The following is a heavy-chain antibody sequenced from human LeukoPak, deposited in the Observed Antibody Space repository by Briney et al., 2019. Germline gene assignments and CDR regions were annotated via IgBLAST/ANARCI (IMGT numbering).Heavy chain of an antibody. V-gene: IGHV1-2*02. CDR1: GYTFIDYY. D-gene: IGHD3-22*01. Sequence: ASVTVSCKASGYTFIDYYMHWVRQAPGQGLEWMGWINPNSGATNYAQNFQGRVTMTRDTSINTAYMELSRLRSDDTAVYYCARVAYFYDSSGYYYSDYWGQGTLVTVSS. J-gene: IGHJ4*02. CDR2: INPNSGAT. CDR3: ARVAYFYDSSGYYYSDY.